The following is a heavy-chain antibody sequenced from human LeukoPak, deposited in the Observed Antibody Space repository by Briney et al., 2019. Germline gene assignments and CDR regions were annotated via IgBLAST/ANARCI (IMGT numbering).Heavy chain of an antibody. CDR2: IGSDYNT. J-gene: IGHJ5*02. CDR1: GFTFSSYA. V-gene: IGHV3-23*01. CDR3: AKGKRSSCFDP. D-gene: IGHD6-6*01. Sequence: GGSLRLSCAASGFTFSSYAMNWVRQAPGKGLEWVSSIGSDYNTYYADSVKGRFTISRDNSKNTLYLQMNSLTDEDTAAYYCAKGKRSSCFDPWGQGTLVTASS.